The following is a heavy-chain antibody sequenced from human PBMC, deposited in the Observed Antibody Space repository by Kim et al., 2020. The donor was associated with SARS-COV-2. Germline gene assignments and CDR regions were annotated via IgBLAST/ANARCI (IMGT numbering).Heavy chain of an antibody. Sequence: QGRVTSTRDTSASTAYMELSSLRSEDTAVYYCARGRNYYGSGRLAPFDYWGQGTLVTVSS. V-gene: IGHV1-3*01. D-gene: IGHD3-10*01. CDR3: ARGRNYYGSGRLAPFDY. J-gene: IGHJ4*02.